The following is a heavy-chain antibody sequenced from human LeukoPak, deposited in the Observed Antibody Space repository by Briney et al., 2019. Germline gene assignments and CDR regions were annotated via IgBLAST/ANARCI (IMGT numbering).Heavy chain of an antibody. CDR1: GGSFSGYY. CDR3: ARGTTFLEWLLPYYYYGMDV. V-gene: IGHV4-34*01. Sequence: SETLSLTCAVYGGSFSGYYWSWIRQPPGKGLEWIGEINHSGSTNYNPSLESRVTISVDTFKNQFSLKLSSVTAADTAVYYCARGTTFLEWLLPYYYYGMDVWGQGTTVTVSS. CDR2: INHSGST. J-gene: IGHJ6*02. D-gene: IGHD3-3*01.